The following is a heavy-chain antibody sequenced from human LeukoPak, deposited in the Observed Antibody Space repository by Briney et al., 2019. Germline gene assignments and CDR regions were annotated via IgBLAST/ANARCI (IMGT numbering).Heavy chain of an antibody. D-gene: IGHD3-22*01. CDR2: ISYDGSNK. CDR3: SRGTYYYDSSGPSDY. Sequence: GGSLRLSCAASGFTFSSYAMHWVRQAPGKGLEWVAVISYDGSNKYCADSVKGRFTISRDNSKNTLYLQMNSLRAEDTAVYYCSRGTYYYDSSGPSDYWGQGTLVTVSS. J-gene: IGHJ4*02. V-gene: IGHV3-30-3*01. CDR1: GFTFSSYA.